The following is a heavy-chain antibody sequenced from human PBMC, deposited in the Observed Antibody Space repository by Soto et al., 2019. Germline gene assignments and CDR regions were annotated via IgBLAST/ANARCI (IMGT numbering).Heavy chain of an antibody. CDR1: GGTFSGYA. D-gene: IGHD3-22*01. J-gene: IGHJ3*02. V-gene: IGHV1-69*13. CDR3: ARGYYYDSSGYKEI. Sequence: SVKVSCKASGGTFSGYAISWVRQAPGQGLEWMGGIIPIFGTANYAQKFQGRVTITADESTSTAYMELSSLRSEDTAVYYCARGYYYDSSGYKEIWGQGTMVTVSS. CDR2: IIPIFGTA.